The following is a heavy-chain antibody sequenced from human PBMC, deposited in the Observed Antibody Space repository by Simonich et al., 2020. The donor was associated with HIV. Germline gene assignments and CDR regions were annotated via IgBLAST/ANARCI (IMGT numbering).Heavy chain of an antibody. D-gene: IGHD2-2*01. CDR1: GFTFSSYS. J-gene: IGHJ4*02. CDR3: ARDGRKGSSTSCSDY. CDR2: ISSSSSYI. Sequence: EVQLVESGGGLVKPGGSLRLSCAASGFTFSSYSMNWVRQAPGKGMEWVSSISSSSSYIYYAESVKGRFTISRDNAKNSLYLQMNSRRAEDTAVYYCARDGRKGSSTSCSDYWGQGTLVTVSS. V-gene: IGHV3-21*01.